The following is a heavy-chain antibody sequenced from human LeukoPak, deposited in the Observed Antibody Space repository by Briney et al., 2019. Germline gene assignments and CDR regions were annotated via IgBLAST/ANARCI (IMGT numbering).Heavy chain of an antibody. CDR1: GYTFTGYH. V-gene: IGHV1-2*02. J-gene: IGHJ4*02. Sequence: ASVKVSCKASGYTFTGYHLHWVRQAPGQGLEWMGWINPNTGGTNYVEKFQGRVTMTRDTSISTAYMELISLRSDDTAVYYCANQKYFEALYYWGQGTLVTVSS. CDR2: INPNTGGT. D-gene: IGHD3-9*01. CDR3: ANQKYFEALYY.